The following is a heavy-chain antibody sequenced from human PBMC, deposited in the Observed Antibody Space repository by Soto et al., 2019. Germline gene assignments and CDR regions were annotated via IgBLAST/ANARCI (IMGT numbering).Heavy chain of an antibody. J-gene: IGHJ6*02. Sequence: SGPTLVNTTETLTLTCTFSGFSLTTRGMGVDWIRQPPGRALEWLTLIYWNDDPRYSPSLKSRLTITKDTTNNQVVLTMTNMYPVDTTTYYCAKSTPEYGMDVWGQGTMVTVSS. V-gene: IGHV2-5*01. CDR3: AKSTPEYGMDV. CDR2: IYWNDDP. CDR1: GFSLTTRGMG.